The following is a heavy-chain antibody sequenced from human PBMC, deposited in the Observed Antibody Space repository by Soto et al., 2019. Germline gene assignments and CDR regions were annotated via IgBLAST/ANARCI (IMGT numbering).Heavy chain of an antibody. CDR3: ARTALGCFDL. J-gene: IGHJ5*02. D-gene: IGHD2-21*02. CDR1: GGSISSYY. Sequence: PSETLSLTCSVSGGSISSYYWSWIRQPPGKGLEWIGYIFYSGRSGSTNYNPSLKSRVIISVDTSKNQFSLKMSSVTAADTAVYYCARTALGCFDLWGQGTLVTVSS. V-gene: IGHV4-59*01. CDR2: IFYSGRSGST.